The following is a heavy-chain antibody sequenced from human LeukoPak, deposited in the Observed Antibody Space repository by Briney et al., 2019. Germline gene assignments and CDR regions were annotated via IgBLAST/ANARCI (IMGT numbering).Heavy chain of an antibody. CDR3: ARSSRGLTYSSSWYPT. D-gene: IGHD6-13*01. CDR2: LIPIFGTA. CDR1: GGTFSSYA. Sequence: SVKVSCKASGGTFSSYAISWVRQAPGQGLEWMGGLIPIFGTANYAQKFQGRVTITADESTSTAYMELSSLRSEDTAVYYCARSSRGLTYSSSWYPTWGQGTLVTVSS. J-gene: IGHJ4*02. V-gene: IGHV1-69*13.